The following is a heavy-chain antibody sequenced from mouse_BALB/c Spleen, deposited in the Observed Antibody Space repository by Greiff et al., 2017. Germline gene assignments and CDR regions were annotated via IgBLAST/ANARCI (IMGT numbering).Heavy chain of an antibody. D-gene: IGHD6-1*01. J-gene: IGHJ2*01. CDR1: GFSLTSYG. V-gene: IGHV2-4-1*01. CDR3: ARNGENLCFDY. CDR2: ICSGGST. Sequence: QVQLKESGPGLVQPSQSLSITCTASGFSLTSYGVHWVRQSPGKGLEWLGVICSGGSTDYNAAFISRLSISKDNSKSQVFFKMNSLQADDTAIYYCARNGENLCFDYWGQGTTLTVSA.